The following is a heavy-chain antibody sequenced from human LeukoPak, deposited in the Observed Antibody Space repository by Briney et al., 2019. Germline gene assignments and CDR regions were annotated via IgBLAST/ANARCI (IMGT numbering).Heavy chain of an antibody. V-gene: IGHV3-7*01. J-gene: IGHJ4*01. CDR3: ARDVRYFDS. CDR2: INRDGSDK. D-gene: IGHD3-9*01. CDR1: GFTFSSYW. Sequence: GGSLRLSCAASGFTFSSYWMTWVRQAPGKGLEWVGNINRDGSDKYSADSVKGRFTISRDNAKNSLYLQLNSLRAEDTAVYYCARDVRYFDSVGRGTLVTVSS.